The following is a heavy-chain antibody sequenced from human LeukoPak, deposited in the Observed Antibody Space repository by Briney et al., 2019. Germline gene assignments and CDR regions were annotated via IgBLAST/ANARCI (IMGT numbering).Heavy chain of an antibody. J-gene: IGHJ4*02. CDR2: IKQDGSEK. Sequence: PGGSLRLSCAASGFTFSSYWMSWVRQAPGKGLEWVANIKQDGSEKYYVDSVKGRFTISRDNAKNSLYLQMNSLRAEDTAVYYCARANYDSSGYYYFDYWGQGTLVTVSS. V-gene: IGHV3-7*01. CDR3: ARANYDSSGYYYFDY. D-gene: IGHD3-22*01. CDR1: GFTFSSYW.